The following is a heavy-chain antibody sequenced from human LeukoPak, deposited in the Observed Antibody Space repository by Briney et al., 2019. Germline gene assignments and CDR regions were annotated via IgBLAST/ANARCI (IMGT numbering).Heavy chain of an antibody. Sequence: ASVKVSCKASGYTFTSYYMHWVRQAPGQGLEWMGIINPSGGSTSYAQKFQGRVTMTRDTSTSTVYMELSSLRSEDTAVYYCARARGYYDSSGYLPGYWGQGTLVTVSS. J-gene: IGHJ4*02. V-gene: IGHV1-46*01. D-gene: IGHD3-22*01. CDR1: GYTFTSYY. CDR2: INPSGGST. CDR3: ARARGYYDSSGYLPGY.